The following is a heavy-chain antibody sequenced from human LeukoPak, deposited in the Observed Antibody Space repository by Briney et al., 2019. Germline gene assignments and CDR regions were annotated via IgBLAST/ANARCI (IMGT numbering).Heavy chain of an antibody. J-gene: IGHJ4*02. CDR1: GFTFSSYE. D-gene: IGHD1-26*01. Sequence: PGGSLRLSCAASGFTFSSYEMNWVRQAPGKGLEWVSYISSSGGTIYYADSVKGRFTISRDNAKNSLYLQMNSLRAEDTAVYYCARVWELDYWGQGTLVTVSS. CDR3: ARVWELDY. V-gene: IGHV3-48*03. CDR2: ISSSGGTI.